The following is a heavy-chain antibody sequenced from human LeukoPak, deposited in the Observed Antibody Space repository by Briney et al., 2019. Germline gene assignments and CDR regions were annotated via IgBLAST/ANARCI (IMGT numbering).Heavy chain of an antibody. CDR1: GGSFSGYY. CDR3: ARMSITMVRGVIIIRSRAFDI. Sequence: SETLSLTCAVYGGSFSGYYWSWIRQPPGKGPEWIGEINHSGSTNYNPSLKSRVTISVDTSKNQFSLKLSSVTAADTAVYYCARMSITMVRGVIIIRSRAFDIWGQGTMVTVSS. V-gene: IGHV4-34*01. J-gene: IGHJ3*02. CDR2: INHSGST. D-gene: IGHD3-10*01.